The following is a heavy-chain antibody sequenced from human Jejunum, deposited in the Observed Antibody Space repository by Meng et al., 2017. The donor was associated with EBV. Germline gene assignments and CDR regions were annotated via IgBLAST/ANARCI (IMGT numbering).Heavy chain of an antibody. CDR1: GVSMSNFY. Sequence: QGQLQGSGPGLVKPSETLSLPGTVSGVSMSNFYWSWFRQPPGKGLEWIGYIYYSVSTNYNPSLKSRVTISVDTSKNQFSLSLSSVTAADTAVYYCARGGGRPEYWGQGILVTVSS. D-gene: IGHD3-10*01. J-gene: IGHJ4*02. CDR3: ARGGGRPEY. CDR2: IYYSVST. V-gene: IGHV4-59*01.